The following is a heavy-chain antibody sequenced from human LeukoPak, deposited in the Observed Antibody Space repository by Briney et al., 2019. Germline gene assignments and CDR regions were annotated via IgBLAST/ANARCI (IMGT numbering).Heavy chain of an antibody. CDR3: ARGGDFWSGYSPLDNWFDP. D-gene: IGHD3-3*01. CDR1: GGSISSGGYS. CDR2: IYHSGST. Sequence: SETLSLTCAVSGGSISSGGYSWSWIRQPPGRGLEWIGDIYHSGSTYYNPSLKSRVTISVDRSKNQFSLKLSSVTAADTAVYYCARGGDFWSGYSPLDNWFDPWGQGTLVTVSS. V-gene: IGHV4-30-2*01. J-gene: IGHJ5*02.